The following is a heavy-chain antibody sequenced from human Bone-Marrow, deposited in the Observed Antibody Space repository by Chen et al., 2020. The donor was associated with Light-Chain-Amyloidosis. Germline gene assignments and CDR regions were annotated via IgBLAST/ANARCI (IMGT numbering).Heavy chain of an antibody. CDR2: IYYSGST. D-gene: IGHD3-3*01. CDR1: CSSISSTSYY. J-gene: IGHJ4*02. V-gene: IGHV4-39*01. CDR3: ARQYYDFWSGSYYLDY. Sequence: QLQLQESGPGLVKPSATLSLTSAVSCSSISSTSYYWGWNRQPPGKGLEWIGSIYYSGSTYYNPSLKSRVTISVDTSKNQFSLKLSSVTAADTAVYYCARQYYDFWSGSYYLDYWGQGTLVTVSS.